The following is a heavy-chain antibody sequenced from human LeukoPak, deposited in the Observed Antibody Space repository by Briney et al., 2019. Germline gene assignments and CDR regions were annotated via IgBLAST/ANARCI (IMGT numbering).Heavy chain of an antibody. Sequence: GGSLRLSCAASGFTVSTHYMNWVRQAPGKGLEWVSAIENGDKASYADSVKGRFTISRDDSNNKVFLHLNSVRPEDTAVYYCARRGGYSGHDFGGGPEGYLDFWGQGTVVTVSS. CDR2: IENGDKA. CDR1: GFTVSTHY. J-gene: IGHJ4*02. D-gene: IGHD5-12*01. V-gene: IGHV3-53*01. CDR3: ARRGGYSGHDFGGGPEGYLDF.